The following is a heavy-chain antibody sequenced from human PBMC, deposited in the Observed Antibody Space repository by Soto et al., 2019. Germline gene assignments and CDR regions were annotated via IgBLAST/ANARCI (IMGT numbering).Heavy chain of an antibody. V-gene: IGHV4-59*01. CDR2: IYYSGNT. J-gene: IGHJ4*02. CDR1: GGSISSYL. CDR3: ARGHPFDY. Sequence: SETLSLTCTVSGGSISSYLWSWIRQPPGKGLEWIGFIYYSGNTNYNPSLKSRVTISVDTSKNRFSLKLSSVTAADTAVYYCARGHPFDYWGQGTLVTVSS.